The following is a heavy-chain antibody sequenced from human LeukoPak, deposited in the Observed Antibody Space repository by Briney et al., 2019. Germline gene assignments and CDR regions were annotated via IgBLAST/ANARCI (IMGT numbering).Heavy chain of an antibody. CDR3: ARGTSIVAGVIEY. CDR2: IYTTGSA. Sequence: SETLSLTCTASGGSIGTYYWSWVRQPAGKGLEWIGRIYTTGSANYNPSLKSRVTMSLDTSKNQLSLRLSSVTAADTAVYYCARGTSIVAGVIEYWGQGTQVTVSS. J-gene: IGHJ4*02. V-gene: IGHV4-4*07. D-gene: IGHD6-13*01. CDR1: GGSIGTYY.